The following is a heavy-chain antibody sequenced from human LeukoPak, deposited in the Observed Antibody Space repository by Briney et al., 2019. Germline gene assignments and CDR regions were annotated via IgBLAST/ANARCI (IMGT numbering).Heavy chain of an antibody. CDR3: ARCRPIVVVPAAMYGKYYYYYGMDV. Sequence: PSETLSLTCAVYGGSFSGYYWSWIRQPPGKGLEWIGEINHSGSTNYNPSLKSRVTISVDTSKNQFSLKLSSVTAADTAVYHCARCRPIVVVPAAMYGKYYYYYGMDVWGQGTTVTVSS. D-gene: IGHD2-2*01. CDR1: GGSFSGYY. V-gene: IGHV4-34*01. CDR2: INHSGST. J-gene: IGHJ6*02.